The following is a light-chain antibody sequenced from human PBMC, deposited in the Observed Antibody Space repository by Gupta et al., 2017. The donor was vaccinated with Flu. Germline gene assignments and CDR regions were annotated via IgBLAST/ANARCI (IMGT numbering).Light chain of an antibody. V-gene: IGLV1-44*01. Sequence: QSVLTQPPSASETPGKRVTISCSGSSSNIGSNTVNWYQHLPVTAPKLLIYSSNQRPSGVPDRLSGSKSVTSASLASSGLQAEDEADYYCAAWDDSLDGYVFGPGTKFTVL. CDR3: AAWDDSLDGYV. CDR2: SSN. CDR1: SSNIGSNT. J-gene: IGLJ1*01.